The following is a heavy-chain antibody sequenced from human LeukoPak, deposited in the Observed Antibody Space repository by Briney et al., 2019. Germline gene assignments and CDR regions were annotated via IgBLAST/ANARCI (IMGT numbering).Heavy chain of an antibody. V-gene: IGHV4-38-2*01. J-gene: IGHJ5*02. CDR3: ARGLGIAAA. CDR1: GYSISSGYY. CDR2: IYHSGST. Sequence: PSETLSLTCAVSGYSISSGYYWGWIRQPPGKGLEWIGSIYHSGSTYYNPSLKSRVTISVDTSKNQFSLKLSSVTAADTAVYYCARGLGIAAAWGQGTLVTVSS. D-gene: IGHD6-13*01.